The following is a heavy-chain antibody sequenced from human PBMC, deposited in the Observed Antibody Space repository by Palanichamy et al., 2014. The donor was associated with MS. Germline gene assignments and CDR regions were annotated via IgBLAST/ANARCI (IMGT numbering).Heavy chain of an antibody. CDR2: ISSDGSST. Sequence: EVQLVESGGGLVQPGGSLRLSCAASGFTFSNYWMHWVRQTPGKGLVWVSRISSDGSSTSYADFVEGRFTISRDNAKNTLYVQMNSLRAEDTAVYYCARSKYGMDVWGQGTTVTVSS. J-gene: IGHJ6*02. V-gene: IGHV3-74*01. CDR1: GFTFSNYW. CDR3: ARSKYGMDV.